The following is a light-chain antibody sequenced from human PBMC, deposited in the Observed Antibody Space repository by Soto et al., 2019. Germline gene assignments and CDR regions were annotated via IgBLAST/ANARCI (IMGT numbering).Light chain of an antibody. J-gene: IGKJ1*01. Sequence: DIQMTQSPSSLSASVGDRVTITCRASQSVSNNLNWYQQKPGKAPNLLIYNIFNLQNRVSSRFSGSGSETDFTLTISNLQREDLATYYCQQSYGDRTFGQGPKVEIK. CDR3: QQSYGDRT. V-gene: IGKV1-39*01. CDR2: NIF. CDR1: QSVSNN.